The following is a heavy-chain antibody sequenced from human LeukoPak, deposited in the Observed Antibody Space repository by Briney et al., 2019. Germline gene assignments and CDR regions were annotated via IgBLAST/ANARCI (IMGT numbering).Heavy chain of an antibody. J-gene: IGHJ4*02. CDR1: GFTFSSYW. D-gene: IGHD6-19*01. CDR2: INSDGSST. V-gene: IGHV3-74*01. CDR3: ARVGKSLRQWLVRRGAYYFDY. Sequence: QSGGSLRLSCAASGFTFSSYWMHWVRQAPGKGLVWVSRINSDGSSTSYADSVKGRFTISRDNAKNTLYLQMNSLRAEDTAVYYCARVGKSLRQWLVRRGAYYFDYWGQGTLVTVSS.